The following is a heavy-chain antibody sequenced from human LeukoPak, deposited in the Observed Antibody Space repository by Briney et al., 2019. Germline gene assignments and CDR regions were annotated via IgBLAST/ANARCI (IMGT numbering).Heavy chain of an antibody. CDR1: GGSISSCGYY. V-gene: IGHV4-31*03. Sequence: SQTLSLTCTVSGGSISSCGYYWSWIRQHPGKGLEWIGYIYYGGSTYYNPSLKSRVTISVDTSKNQFSLKLSSVTAADTAVYYCARGSYYYGSGSYGYYYGMDVWGQGTTVTVSS. CDR3: ARGSYYYGSGSYGYYYGMDV. CDR2: IYYGGST. J-gene: IGHJ6*02. D-gene: IGHD3-10*01.